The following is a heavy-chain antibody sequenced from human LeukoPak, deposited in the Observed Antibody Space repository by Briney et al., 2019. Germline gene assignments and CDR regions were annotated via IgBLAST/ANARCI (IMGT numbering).Heavy chain of an antibody. CDR1: GFSVSAIY. CDR2: IYSAGTS. D-gene: IGHD1-1*01. V-gene: IGHV3-53*01. CDR3: AREDWNGFDY. J-gene: IGHJ4*02. Sequence: GGSLRLSCTVSGFSVSAIYLSWVRQVPGKGLQWVSGIYSAGTSFHAESLEGRFTVSRDFSKNILYLQMNSLRAEDTGVYYCAREDWNGFDYWGQGTLVTVSS.